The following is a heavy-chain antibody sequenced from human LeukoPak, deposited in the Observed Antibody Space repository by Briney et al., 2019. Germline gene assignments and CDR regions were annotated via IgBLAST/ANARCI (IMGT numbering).Heavy chain of an antibody. Sequence: SETLSLTCTVSGGSISSYYWSWIRQPPGKGLEWIGYIYYSGSTNYDPSLKSRVTISVDTSKNQFSLKLSSVTAADTAVYYCAREGRDGYLSRGQGTLVTVSS. V-gene: IGHV4-59*01. CDR3: AREGRDGYLS. CDR1: GGSISSYY. CDR2: IYYSGST. J-gene: IGHJ4*02. D-gene: IGHD5-24*01.